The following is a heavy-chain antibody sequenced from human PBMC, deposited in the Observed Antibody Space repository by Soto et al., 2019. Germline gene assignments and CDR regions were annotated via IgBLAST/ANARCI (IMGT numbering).Heavy chain of an antibody. CDR2: INPNSGGT. D-gene: IGHD7-27*01. Sequence: ASVKVSCKASGYTFTGYYMHWVRQAPGQGLEWMGWINPNSGGTNYAQKFQGRVTMTRDTSISTAYMELSRLRSDDTAVYYCARALSNWEKNDYWGLGTLVTVSS. CDR3: ARALSNWEKNDY. V-gene: IGHV1-2*02. J-gene: IGHJ4*02. CDR1: GYTFTGYY.